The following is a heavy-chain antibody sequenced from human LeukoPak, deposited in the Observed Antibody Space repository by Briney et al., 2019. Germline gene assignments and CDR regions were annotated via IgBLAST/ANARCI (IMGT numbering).Heavy chain of an antibody. D-gene: IGHD6-19*01. CDR2: IKQDGSEN. J-gene: IGHJ5*02. Sequence: PGGSLRLSCAASGFTFSYYWMSWVRQAPGKGLEWVANIKQDGSENYYVDSVQGRFTISRDNAKNSLYLQMNSLRAEDTAVYYCARGSGWYFPWGQGTLVTVSS. CDR1: GFTFSYYW. V-gene: IGHV3-7*01. CDR3: ARGSGWYFP.